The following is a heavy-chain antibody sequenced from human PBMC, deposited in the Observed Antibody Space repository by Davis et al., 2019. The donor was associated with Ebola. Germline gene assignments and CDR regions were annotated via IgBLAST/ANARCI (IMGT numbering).Heavy chain of an antibody. CDR3: TRAPPGSRFRLDH. D-gene: IGHD1-1*01. Sequence: GESLKISCAASGFTFSNYDMTWVRQATGKGLEWVSATGTTGDTYYLGSVRGRFTVSRDDARNSFYLQMDSLRAEDTAVYYCTRAPPGSRFRLDHWGQGTQVTVSS. CDR1: GFTFSNYD. CDR2: TGTTGDT. J-gene: IGHJ4*02. V-gene: IGHV3-13*01.